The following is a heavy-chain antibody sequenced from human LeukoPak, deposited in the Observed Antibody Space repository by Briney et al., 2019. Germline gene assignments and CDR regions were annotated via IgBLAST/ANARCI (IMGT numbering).Heavy chain of an antibody. CDR3: ARALGSPLDY. D-gene: IGHD1-26*01. Sequence: GGSLRLSCAASGFTFSNYGMHWVRQAPGKGLEWVAVIWDDGSNEYYADSVKGRFTIFRDNRRNTLYLQMNSLRAEDTAVYYCARALGSPLDYWGQGTLVTVSS. V-gene: IGHV3-33*01. CDR2: IWDDGSNE. CDR1: GFTFSNYG. J-gene: IGHJ4*02.